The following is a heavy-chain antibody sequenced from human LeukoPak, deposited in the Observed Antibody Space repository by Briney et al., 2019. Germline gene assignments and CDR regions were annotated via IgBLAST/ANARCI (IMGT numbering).Heavy chain of an antibody. CDR2: INQDGSEK. J-gene: IGHJ3*02. Sequence: GGSLRLSCAASGFIFSNYWMNWVRQAPGKGLECVADINQDGSEKYYVDSVRGRCTISRDNAENSLYLQMNSLRPEDTAVYYCARPLTFDDSSNYRDFDIWGHGTMVTVSS. CDR1: GFIFSNYW. CDR3: ARPLTFDDSSNYRDFDI. V-gene: IGHV3-7*01. D-gene: IGHD3-22*01.